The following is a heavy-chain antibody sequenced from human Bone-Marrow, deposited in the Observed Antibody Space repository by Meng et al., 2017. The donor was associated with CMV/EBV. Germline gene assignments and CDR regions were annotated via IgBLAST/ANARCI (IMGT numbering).Heavy chain of an antibody. Sequence: GESLKISWAGAGFTFDDFGMNWVRQAPGKGLEWVAGLNWNGDNTDYADSVRGRFTISRDNAKNSLYLQMNTLRAEDTAVYYCARGECSGVSRYSHYYYVMDVWGQGTTVTVSS. CDR1: GFTFDDFG. D-gene: IGHD2-15*01. J-gene: IGHJ6*02. V-gene: IGHV3-20*04. CDR2: LNWNGDNT. CDR3: ARGECSGVSRYSHYYYVMDV.